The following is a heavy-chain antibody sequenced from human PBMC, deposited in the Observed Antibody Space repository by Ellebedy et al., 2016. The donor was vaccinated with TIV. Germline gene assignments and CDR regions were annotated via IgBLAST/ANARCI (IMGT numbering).Heavy chain of an antibody. CDR3: ASDNYDVLTGTGEHFQH. Sequence: ASVKVSCKASGSTFIGYHMHWVRQAPGQGLEWMGWINPNSGGTNYAQKFQGRVTMTRDTSISTAYMELTRLSSDDTALYYCASDNYDVLTGTGEHFQHWGQGTLVTVSS. CDR2: INPNSGGT. J-gene: IGHJ1*01. CDR1: GSTFIGYH. D-gene: IGHD3-9*01. V-gene: IGHV1-2*02.